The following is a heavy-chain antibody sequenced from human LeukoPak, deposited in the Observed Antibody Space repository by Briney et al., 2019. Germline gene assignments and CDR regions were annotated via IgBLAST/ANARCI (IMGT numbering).Heavy chain of an antibody. CDR3: ARERAHYDISTGYRRGYFDY. Sequence: SVKVSCKASGGTFSSYAISWVRQAPGQGLEWMGGIIPIFGTANYAQKFQGRVTITTDESTSTAYMELSSLRSEDTAVYYCARERAHYDISTGYRRGYFDYWGQGTLATVSS. J-gene: IGHJ4*02. V-gene: IGHV1-69*05. CDR1: GGTFSSYA. CDR2: IIPIFGTA. D-gene: IGHD3-9*01.